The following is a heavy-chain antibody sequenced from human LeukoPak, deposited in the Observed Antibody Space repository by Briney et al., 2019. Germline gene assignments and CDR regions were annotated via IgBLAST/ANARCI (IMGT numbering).Heavy chain of an antibody. J-gene: IGHJ4*02. D-gene: IGHD1-26*01. CDR3: ARIVGHTRSEF. CDR1: GFSLSSYA. V-gene: IGHV3-30*04. Sequence: GGSLRLSCAASGFSLSSYAMHWVRQAPGKGLEWVSFVSFDGRNKNYADSVRGRFTISRDDSKNTLYLQMSSLRNDDTAVYFCARIVGHTRSEFWGQGTLVTVSS. CDR2: VSFDGRNK.